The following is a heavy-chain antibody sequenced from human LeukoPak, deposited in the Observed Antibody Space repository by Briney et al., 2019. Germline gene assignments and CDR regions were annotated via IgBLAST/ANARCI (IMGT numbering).Heavy chain of an antibody. CDR3: AKPRYYYDSSGYSPFDY. J-gene: IGHJ4*02. D-gene: IGHD3-22*01. CDR2: IWYDGSNK. V-gene: IGHV3-33*06. CDR1: GFTFSSYG. Sequence: GGSLRLSCAASGFTFSSYGMHWVRQAPGKGLEWVAIIWYDGSNKYYADSAKGRFTISRDNSKNTLYLQMNSLRAEDTAVYYCAKPRYYYDSSGYSPFDYWGQGTLVTVSS.